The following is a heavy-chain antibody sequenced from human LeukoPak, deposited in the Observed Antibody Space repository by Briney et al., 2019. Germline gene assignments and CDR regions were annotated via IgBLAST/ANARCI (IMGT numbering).Heavy chain of an antibody. V-gene: IGHV4-30-2*01. CDR3: ARGPAAAGY. CDR2: IYHSGST. CDR1: GGSISSGGYS. D-gene: IGHD6-13*01. J-gene: IGHJ4*02. Sequence: SETLSLTCAVSGGSISSGGYSWSWIRQPPGKGLEWIGYIYHSGSTYYNPSLKSRVTISVDTSKNQFSLKLSSVTAADTAVYYCARGPAAAGYWGQGTLVTVSS.